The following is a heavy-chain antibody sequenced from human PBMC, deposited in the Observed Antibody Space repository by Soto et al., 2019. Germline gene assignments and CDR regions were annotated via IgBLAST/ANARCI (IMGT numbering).Heavy chain of an antibody. CDR1: VVSISSGDYY. CDR2: IYYSGST. J-gene: IGHJ6*02. V-gene: IGHV4-30-4*01. CDR3: ARFYGSGRPNTARYYYYGMDV. Sequence: TLSLTCTVSVVSISSGDYYWSWIRQPPGKGLEWIGYIYYSGSTYYNPSLKSRVTISVDTSKNQFSLKLSSVTAADTAVYYCARFYGSGRPNTARYYYYGMDVWGQGTTVTVSS. D-gene: IGHD3-10*01.